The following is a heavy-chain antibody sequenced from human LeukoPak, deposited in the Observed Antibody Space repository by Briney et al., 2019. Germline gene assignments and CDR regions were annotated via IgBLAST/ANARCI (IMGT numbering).Heavy chain of an antibody. D-gene: IGHD3-16*02. Sequence: GGSLRLSCAASGFTFSSYEMNWVRQAPGKGLEWVSYISSSGSTIYYADSVKGRFTISRDNAKNSLYLQMNSLRAEDTAVYYCGRSMITFGGVIVPFDYWGQGTLVTVSS. CDR2: ISSSGSTI. CDR1: GFTFSSYE. CDR3: GRSMITFGGVIVPFDY. V-gene: IGHV3-48*03. J-gene: IGHJ4*02.